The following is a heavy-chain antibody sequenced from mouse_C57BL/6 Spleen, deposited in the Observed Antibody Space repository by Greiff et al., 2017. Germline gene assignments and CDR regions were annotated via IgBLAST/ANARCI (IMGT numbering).Heavy chain of an antibody. Sequence: QVQLQQPGAALVKPGASVTLSCKASGYTFTSYWMQWVKQRPGQGLEWIGEIDPSDSYTNYNQKFKGKATLTVDTSSSTAYMQLSSLTSEDSAVYYCARAYYSNLYYFDYWGQGTTLTVSS. CDR3: ARAYYSNLYYFDY. V-gene: IGHV1-50*01. J-gene: IGHJ2*01. CDR1: GYTFTSYW. CDR2: IDPSDSYT. D-gene: IGHD2-5*01.